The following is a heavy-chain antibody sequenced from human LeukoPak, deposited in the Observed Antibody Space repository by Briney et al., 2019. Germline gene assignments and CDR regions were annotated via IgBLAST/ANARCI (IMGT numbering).Heavy chain of an antibody. V-gene: IGHV4-30-2*01. J-gene: IGHJ4*02. Sequence: SQTLSLTCAVSGGSISSGGYSWSWIRQPPGKGLEWIGYIYHSGSTYYNPSLKSRVTISVDTSKNQFSLKLSSVTAADTAVYYCARDSYYYDSSGYYLLPLDYWGQGTLVTVSS. CDR1: GGSISSGGYS. CDR2: IYHSGST. D-gene: IGHD3-22*01. CDR3: ARDSYYYDSSGYYLLPLDY.